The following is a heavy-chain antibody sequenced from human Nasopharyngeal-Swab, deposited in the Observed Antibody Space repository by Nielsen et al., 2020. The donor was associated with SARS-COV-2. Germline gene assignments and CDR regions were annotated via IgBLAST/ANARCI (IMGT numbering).Heavy chain of an antibody. J-gene: IGHJ4*02. CDR1: GFPFSSYA. CDR3: ARDHPPKEAAGTNYFDY. D-gene: IGHD6-13*01. CDR2: VYSSGGT. V-gene: IGHV3-66*01. Sequence: GESLKISCAASGFPFSSYAMSWVRQAPGKGLEWLSVVYSSGGTDYADSVRGRFTISRDRSKNTVYLQMRRLRDDDTAVYYCARDHPPKEAAGTNYFDYWGQGTLVTVSS.